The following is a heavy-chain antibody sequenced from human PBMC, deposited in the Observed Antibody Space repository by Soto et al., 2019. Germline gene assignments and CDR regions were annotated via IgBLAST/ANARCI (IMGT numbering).Heavy chain of an antibody. V-gene: IGHV1-8*01. CDR1: GYTFTSYD. CDR3: ARDIVVVPAAYGGGAFDI. D-gene: IGHD2-2*01. CDR2: MNPNSGNT. Sequence: ASVKVSCKASGYTFTSYDINWVRQATGQGLEWMGWMNPNSGNTGYAQKFQGRVTMTRNTSISTAYMELSSLRSEDTAVYYCARDIVVVPAAYGGGAFDIWGQGTMVTVSS. J-gene: IGHJ3*02.